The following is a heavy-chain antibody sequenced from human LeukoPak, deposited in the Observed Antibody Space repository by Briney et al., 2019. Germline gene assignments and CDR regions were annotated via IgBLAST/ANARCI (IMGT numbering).Heavy chain of an antibody. CDR2: MNPYSGDR. V-gene: IGHV1-8*03. J-gene: IGHJ4*02. CDR3: ARTTSFTASGYDY. D-gene: IGHD6-25*01. CDR1: GYTFINYH. Sequence: ASVKVSCKTSGYTFINYHINWVRQATGQGQEWMGWMNPYSGDRGYAQKFQGRVSITSDTSISTAYMDLSSLRSDDTAVYFCARTTSFTASGYDYWGQGTLVTVSS.